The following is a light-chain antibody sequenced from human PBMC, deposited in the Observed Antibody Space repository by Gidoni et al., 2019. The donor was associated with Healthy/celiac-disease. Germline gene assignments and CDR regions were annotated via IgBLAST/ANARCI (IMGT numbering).Light chain of an antibody. V-gene: IGKV3-11*01. CDR3: QQRSNWLIT. CDR2: DAS. J-gene: IGKJ5*01. CDR1: QSVSSY. Sequence: EIVLTQSPATLSLSPWERATLSCRASQSVSSYLAWYQQKPGQAPRLLIYDASNWATGIPARFRGSGSGTDFTLTIRSLEPEDFAVYYCQQRSNWLITFGQGTRLEIK.